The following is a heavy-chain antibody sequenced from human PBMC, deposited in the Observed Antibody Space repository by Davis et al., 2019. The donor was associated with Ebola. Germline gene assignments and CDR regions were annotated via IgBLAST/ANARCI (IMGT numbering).Heavy chain of an antibody. Sequence: KVSCKGSGYSFTSHWIGWVRQMPGKGLEWMGIIYPGDSDTRYSPSFQGQVTISADKSISTAYLQWRSLKTSDTAMYYCARRIAASDAFDIWGQGTMVTVSS. CDR3: ARRIAASDAFDI. CDR2: IYPGDSDT. D-gene: IGHD6-6*01. J-gene: IGHJ3*02. CDR1: GYSFTSHW. V-gene: IGHV5-51*01.